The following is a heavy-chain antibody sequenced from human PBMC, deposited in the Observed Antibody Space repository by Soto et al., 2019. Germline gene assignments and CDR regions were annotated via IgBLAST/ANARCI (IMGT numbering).Heavy chain of an antibody. D-gene: IGHD3-3*01. V-gene: IGHV1-8*02. Sequence: GASVKVSCKASGGTFSSYTINWVRQATGQGLEWMGWMNLNSGTTGYAQKFQGRVTMTRNTSISTAYMELSSLRSEDTAVYYCARGPTGGTIFGVVTMKENYCYYGMDVWGQGTTVTVSS. CDR2: MNLNSGTT. CDR1: GGTFSSYT. J-gene: IGHJ6*02. CDR3: ARGPTGGTIFGVVTMKENYCYYGMDV.